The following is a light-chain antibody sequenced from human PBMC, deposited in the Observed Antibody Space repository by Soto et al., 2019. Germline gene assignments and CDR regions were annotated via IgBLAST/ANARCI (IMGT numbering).Light chain of an antibody. V-gene: IGKV3-11*01. CDR3: QQRSNWPLT. J-gene: IGKJ4*01. CDR1: EGTTSSY. CDR2: DAS. Sequence: EIVLRQSPATLALSAGERATLSCRASEGTTSSYLAWYQQKPGQAPRLLIYDASNRATGIPARFSGSGSGTDFTLTISSLEPEDFAVYYCQQRSNWPLTFGGGTKVDIK.